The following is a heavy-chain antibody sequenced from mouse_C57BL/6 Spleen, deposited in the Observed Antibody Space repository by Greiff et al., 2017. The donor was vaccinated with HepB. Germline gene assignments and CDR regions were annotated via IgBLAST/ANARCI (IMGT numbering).Heavy chain of an antibody. Sequence: EVQLVESGGGLVKPGGSLKLSCVASGFTFSDYGMHWVRQAPEKGLEWVAYISSGSSTIYYADTVKGRFTISRDNAKNTLFLQMTSLRSEDTAMYYCARRSHRGAMDYWGQGTSVTVSS. CDR1: GFTFSDYG. CDR3: ARRSHRGAMDY. V-gene: IGHV5-17*01. D-gene: IGHD6-1*01. J-gene: IGHJ4*01. CDR2: ISSGSSTI.